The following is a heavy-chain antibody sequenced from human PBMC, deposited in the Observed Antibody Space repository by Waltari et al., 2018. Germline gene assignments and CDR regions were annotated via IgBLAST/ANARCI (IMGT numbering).Heavy chain of an antibody. CDR2: ISYDGSNK. V-gene: IGHV3-30*01. D-gene: IGHD4-17*01. CDR1: GFTFSSYA. CDR3: ARASVTTPKYNWFDP. Sequence: QVQLVESGGGVVQPGRSLSLPCAASGFTFSSYAMHWVRQAPGKGLEWVAVISYDGSNKYYADSVKGRFTISRDNSKNTLYLQMNSLRAEDTAVYYCARASVTTPKYNWFDPWGQGTLVTVSS. J-gene: IGHJ5*02.